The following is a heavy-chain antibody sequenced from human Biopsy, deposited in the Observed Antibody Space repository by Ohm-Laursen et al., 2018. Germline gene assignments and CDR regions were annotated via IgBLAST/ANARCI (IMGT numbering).Heavy chain of an antibody. CDR3: ARREQLLNPWEPLVPGPNGYYSHAMDV. V-gene: IGHV1-2*02. D-gene: IGHD1-14*01. CDR1: GYTFTGYY. CDR2: INPNSGDT. Sequence: ASVKVSCKASGYTFTGYYLHWVRQAPGQGLEWMGWINPNSGDTNYAQKFQGRVTMTRDTSTSTAYMEVSRLRSGDTAVYYCARREQLLNPWEPLVPGPNGYYSHAMDVWGPGTTVTVSS. J-gene: IGHJ6*02.